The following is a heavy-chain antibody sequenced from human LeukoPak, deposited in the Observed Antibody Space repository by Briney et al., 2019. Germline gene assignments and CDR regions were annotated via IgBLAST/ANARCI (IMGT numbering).Heavy chain of an antibody. V-gene: IGHV3-23*01. CDR2: ISGSGGST. CDR1: GCTFSSYA. Sequence: GGSLRLSCAASGCTFSSYAMSWVRQAPGKGLEWVSAISGSGGSTYYADSVKGRFTIARDKCKNTMYLQMNSLRAEDTAVYYCATAADYYSDMDVWGKGTTVTVSS. J-gene: IGHJ6*03. CDR3: ATAADYYSDMDV.